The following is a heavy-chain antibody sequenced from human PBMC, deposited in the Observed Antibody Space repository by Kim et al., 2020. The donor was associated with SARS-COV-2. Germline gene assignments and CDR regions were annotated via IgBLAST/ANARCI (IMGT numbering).Heavy chain of an antibody. CDR3: ARSIAAAGGKYYYYGMDV. J-gene: IGHJ6*02. D-gene: IGHD6-13*01. CDR1: GYTFTSYA. CDR2: INAGNGNT. Sequence: ASVKVSCKASGYTFTSYAMHCVRQAPGQRLEWMGWINAGNGNTKYSQKFQGRVTITRDTSASTAYMELSSLRSEDTAVYYCARSIAAAGGKYYYYGMDVWGQGTTVTVSS. V-gene: IGHV1-3*01.